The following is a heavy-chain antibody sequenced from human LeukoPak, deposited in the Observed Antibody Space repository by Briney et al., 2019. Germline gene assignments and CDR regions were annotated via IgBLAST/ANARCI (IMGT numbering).Heavy chain of an antibody. CDR1: GSNFSSHW. Sequence: GGSLRLSCAASGSNFSSHWMSWVRQAPGKGLEWLANIKQDGSEKYYVDSVKGRFTISRDNTKSSLILQMNGLRADDTALYYCAIGGQLGSLDYWGQGTLVTVSS. J-gene: IGHJ4*02. D-gene: IGHD6-13*01. CDR3: AIGGQLGSLDY. V-gene: IGHV3-7*01. CDR2: IKQDGSEK.